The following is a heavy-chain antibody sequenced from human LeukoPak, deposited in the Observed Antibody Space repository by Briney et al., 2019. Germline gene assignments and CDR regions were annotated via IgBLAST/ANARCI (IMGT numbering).Heavy chain of an antibody. J-gene: IGHJ4*01. V-gene: IGHV3-30*02. Sequence: GVSLGFSGAAPGFTFISYGMHWVRQAPGKGLEWVAFIRYDGSNKYYADSVKGRFTISRDNSKNTLYLQMNSLRAEDTAVYYCAREYSSSWECIRPNLLYF. D-gene: IGHD6-13*01. CDR3: AREYSSSWECIRPNLLYF. CDR1: GFTFISYG. CDR2: IRYDGSNK.